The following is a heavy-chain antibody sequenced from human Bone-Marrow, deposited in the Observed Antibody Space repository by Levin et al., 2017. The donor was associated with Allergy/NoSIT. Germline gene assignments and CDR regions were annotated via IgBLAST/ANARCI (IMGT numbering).Heavy chain of an antibody. CDR3: AGVGAGTGWFDP. Sequence: SETLSLTCTVSGGSITSGPHYWSWIRQHPGKGLEWIGYIHHSGSTHYNTTLQSRLAISIDTSKKQFSLRLSSVTAADTAVYYCAGVGAGTGWFDPWGQGTLVTVSS. J-gene: IGHJ5*02. V-gene: IGHV4-31*03. CDR1: GGSITSGPHY. CDR2: IHHSGST. D-gene: IGHD1-26*01.